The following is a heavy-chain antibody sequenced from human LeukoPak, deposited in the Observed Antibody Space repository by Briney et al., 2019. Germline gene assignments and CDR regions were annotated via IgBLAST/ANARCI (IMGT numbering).Heavy chain of an antibody. J-gene: IGHJ6*03. Sequence: EASVKVSCKASVGTFSSDAISWVRQAPGQGLEWMGGIIPIFGTANYAQKFQGRVTITADESTSTAYMELSSLRSEDTAVYYCARVQITASSSRGLGVYYYYYMDGWGKGTTVTVSS. CDR1: VGTFSSDA. V-gene: IGHV1-69*13. CDR2: IIPIFGTA. CDR3: ARVQITASSSRGLGVYYYYYMDG. D-gene: IGHD6-13*01.